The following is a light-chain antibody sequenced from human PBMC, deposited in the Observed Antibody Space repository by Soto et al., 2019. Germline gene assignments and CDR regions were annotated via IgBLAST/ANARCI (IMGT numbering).Light chain of an antibody. Sequence: EIVLTQSPATLSLSPGERATLSCRASQSVSSNLAWYQQKPGQAPRLLINDVSNRATGIPARFSGSGSGTDFTLTISSLEPEDFAIYYCQQRDTFGQGTKLEIK. CDR3: QQRDT. CDR2: DVS. CDR1: QSVSSN. J-gene: IGKJ2*01. V-gene: IGKV3-11*01.